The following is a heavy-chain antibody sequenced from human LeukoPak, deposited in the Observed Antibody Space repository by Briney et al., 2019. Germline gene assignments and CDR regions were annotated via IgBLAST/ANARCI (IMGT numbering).Heavy chain of an antibody. CDR2: IIPIFGTA. CDR3: ARDSGSYFFYY. V-gene: IGHV1-69*01. D-gene: IGHD3-10*01. CDR1: GGTFSSYA. J-gene: IGHJ4*02. Sequence: SLKVSCKTSGGTFSSYAITWVRQAPGQGLEWMGGIIPIFGTANYAQKFQGRVTIKADESTSTAYMELSSLRSEDTAVYYCARDSGSYFFYYWGQGTLVTVSS.